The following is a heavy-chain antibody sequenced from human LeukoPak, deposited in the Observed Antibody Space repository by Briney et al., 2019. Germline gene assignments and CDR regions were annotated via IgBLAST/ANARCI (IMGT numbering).Heavy chain of an antibody. V-gene: IGHV3-74*01. D-gene: IGHD1-7*01. CDR3: AREGTMAPFDY. J-gene: IGHJ4*02. CDR2: INSDGSST. CDR1: GFTFSSYW. Sequence: PGGSQRLSCAASGFTFSSYWMHWVRQAPGKGLVWVSRINSDGSSTSYADSVKGRFTISRDNAKNTLYLQMNSLRAEDTAVYYCAREGTMAPFDYWGQGTLVTVSS.